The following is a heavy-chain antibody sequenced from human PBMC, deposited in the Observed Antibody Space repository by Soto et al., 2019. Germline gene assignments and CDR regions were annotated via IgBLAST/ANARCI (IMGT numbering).Heavy chain of an antibody. CDR2: IYHSGST. J-gene: IGHJ5*02. D-gene: IGHD2-2*01. V-gene: IGHV4-30-2*01. Sequence: SETLSLTCAVSGGSISSGGYSWSWIRQPPGKGLEWIGYIYHSGSTYYNPSLKSRVTISVDTSKNQFSLKLSSVTAADTGVYFCARGRPPQIYCSSTHCYDGPTFDPWGKGGLVTVPS. CDR3: ARGRPPQIYCSSTHCYDGPTFDP. CDR1: GGSISSGGYS.